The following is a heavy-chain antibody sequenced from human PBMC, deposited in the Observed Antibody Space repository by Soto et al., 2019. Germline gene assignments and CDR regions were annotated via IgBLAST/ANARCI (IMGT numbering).Heavy chain of an antibody. CDR1: GGSISSYY. D-gene: IGHD5-18*01. V-gene: IGHV4-59*12. CDR2: MYYSGST. Sequence: KPSETLSLTCTVSGGSISSYYWSWIRQPPGKGLEWIGYMYYSGSTNYNPSLKSRVTISVDTSKNQFSLKLSSVTGADTAVYYCARKRGYTYGVDYWGQGTLVTVSS. CDR3: ARKRGYTYGVDY. J-gene: IGHJ4*02.